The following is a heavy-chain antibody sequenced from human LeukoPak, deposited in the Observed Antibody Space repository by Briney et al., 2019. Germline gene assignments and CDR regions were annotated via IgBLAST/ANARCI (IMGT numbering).Heavy chain of an antibody. Sequence: GGSLRLSCAASGFTFSNYAMSWVRQAPGKGLEWVSAISGSGGSTYYADSVKGRFTISRDNSKNTLYLQMNSLRAGDTAVYYCAKGDYYYDSSGYSQTTFDYWGQGTLVTVSS. CDR2: ISGSGGST. CDR1: GFTFSNYA. J-gene: IGHJ4*02. V-gene: IGHV3-23*01. CDR3: AKGDYYYDSSGYSQTTFDY. D-gene: IGHD3-22*01.